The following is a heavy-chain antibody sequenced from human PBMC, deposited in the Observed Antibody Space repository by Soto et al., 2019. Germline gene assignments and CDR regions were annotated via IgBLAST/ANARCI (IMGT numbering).Heavy chain of an antibody. CDR2: IYYSGST. V-gene: IGHV4-59*01. J-gene: IGHJ6*02. CDR1: GDSISSDY. CDR3: ARGDPLLWFGEKVYYGMDV. Sequence: DNLCLTWSVAGDSISSDYWSWIRQPPGKGLEWIGYIYYSGSTNYNPSLKSRVTISVDTSKNQFSLRLSSVTAADTAVYYCARGDPLLWFGEKVYYGMDVWGHGTTVTVSS. D-gene: IGHD3-10*01.